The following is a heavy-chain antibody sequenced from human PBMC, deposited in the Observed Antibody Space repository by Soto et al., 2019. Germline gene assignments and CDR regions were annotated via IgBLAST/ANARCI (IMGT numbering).Heavy chain of an antibody. CDR3: ARQYRVWGSYRETLFDP. J-gene: IGHJ5*02. CDR1: GYTFTSYG. Sequence: QVQLVQSGAEVKKPGASVKVSCKASGYTFTSYGISWVRQAPGQGLEWIGWISAYNGNTNYAQKLQDRVTMTTDTSTSTAYMELRSLRSDDTAVYYCARQYRVWGSYRETLFDPWGQGTLVTVSS. CDR2: ISAYNGNT. D-gene: IGHD3-16*02. V-gene: IGHV1-18*01.